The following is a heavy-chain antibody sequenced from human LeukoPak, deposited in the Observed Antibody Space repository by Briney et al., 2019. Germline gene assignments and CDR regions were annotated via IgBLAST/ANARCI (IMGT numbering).Heavy chain of an antibody. V-gene: IGHV3-7*01. D-gene: IGHD3-10*01. CDR1: GFPFSLYW. CDR2: IKEDGSET. J-gene: IGHJ4*02. Sequence: GGSLRLSCAASGFPFSLYWMSWVRQAPGKGLEWVANIKEDGSETYYVDSLKGRFTISRDNAKNSLYLQMNSLRAEDTAVYYCARAVYGSGFDYWGQGTLVTVSS. CDR3: ARAVYGSGFDY.